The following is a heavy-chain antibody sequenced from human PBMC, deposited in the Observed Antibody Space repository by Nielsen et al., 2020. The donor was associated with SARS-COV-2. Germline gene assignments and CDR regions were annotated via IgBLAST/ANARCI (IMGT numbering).Heavy chain of an antibody. CDR2: ISSSSSYI. Sequence: SCAASGFIFSSYAMSWVRQAPGKGLEWVSSISSSSSYIYYADSVKGRFTISRDNAKNSLYLQMNSLRAEDTAVYYCARELIAAAGIPSLSDYWGQGTLVIVSS. CDR1: GFIFSSYA. V-gene: IGHV3-21*01. CDR3: ARELIAAAGIPSLSDY. D-gene: IGHD6-13*01. J-gene: IGHJ4*02.